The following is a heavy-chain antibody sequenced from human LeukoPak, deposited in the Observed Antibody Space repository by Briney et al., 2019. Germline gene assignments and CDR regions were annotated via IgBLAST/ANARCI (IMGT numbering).Heavy chain of an antibody. Sequence: GGSLRLSCSAPGFTFSHYAMHWVRQAPGKGLEYLSTVSSNGGSTYYTDSVKGRFTISRDNSKNTLYLQMSSLRAEDTAVYYCVKDDVYYYDNGAYPHWGQGTLVTVSS. CDR3: VKDDVYYYDNGAYPH. J-gene: IGHJ1*01. CDR1: GFTFSHYA. D-gene: IGHD3-22*01. V-gene: IGHV3-64D*06. CDR2: VSSNGGST.